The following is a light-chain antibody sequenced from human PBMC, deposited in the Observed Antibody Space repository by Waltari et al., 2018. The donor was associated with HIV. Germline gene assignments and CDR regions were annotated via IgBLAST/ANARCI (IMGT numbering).Light chain of an antibody. CDR3: HQYGSSPRGT. CDR1: QSVSSSY. V-gene: IGKV3-20*01. J-gene: IGKJ1*01. Sequence: EIVLTQSPGTLSFSPGERATLSCRASQSVSSSYLAWYQQKPGQAPRLLIYGAASRATGIPDRFSGSGSGTDFILTISRLEPEDSAVYYCHQYGSSPRGTFGQGTKVEIK. CDR2: GAA.